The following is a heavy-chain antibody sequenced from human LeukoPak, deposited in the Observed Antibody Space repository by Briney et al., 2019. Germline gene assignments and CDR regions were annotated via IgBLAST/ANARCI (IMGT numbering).Heavy chain of an antibody. J-gene: IGHJ4*02. D-gene: IGHD5-12*01. Sequence: SETLSLTCTVSGYSISSGYYWGWIRQPPGRGLEWIGSIYHSGSTYYNPSLKSRVTMSVDTSKNQFSLKLSSVTAADTAVYYCAKISGYDFRFDYWGQGTLVTVSS. CDR2: IYHSGST. CDR1: GYSISSGYY. V-gene: IGHV4-38-2*02. CDR3: AKISGYDFRFDY.